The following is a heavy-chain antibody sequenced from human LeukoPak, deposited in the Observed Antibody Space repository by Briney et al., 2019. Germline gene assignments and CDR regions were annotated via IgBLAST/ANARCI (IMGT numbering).Heavy chain of an antibody. Sequence: ASVKVSCKASGYSFTRNAIHWVRQAPGQRLEWMGWIDSDKGNTKYSQEFQGRATFTRDTSASTVYMELSRLRSDDTAVYYCAVSYGGNSKFDYWGQGTLVTVSS. J-gene: IGHJ4*02. CDR3: AVSYGGNSKFDY. V-gene: IGHV1-3*04. CDR2: IDSDKGNT. D-gene: IGHD4-23*01. CDR1: GYSFTRNA.